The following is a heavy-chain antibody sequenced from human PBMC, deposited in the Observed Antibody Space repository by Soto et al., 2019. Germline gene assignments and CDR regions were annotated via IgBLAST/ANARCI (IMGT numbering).Heavy chain of an antibody. CDR1: GFTFSLYS. V-gene: IGHV3-48*02. J-gene: IGHJ6*02. D-gene: IGHD3-10*01. CDR3: ARAVTWGLDV. CDR2: ISRSSTGI. Sequence: EVQLVESGGGLVQPGGSLRLSCAASGFTFSLYSMSWVRQAPGKGLEWVSYISRSSTGIHYADSVKGRFTISRDDATNSMHLHMNSLRDGDTAVYYGARAVTWGLDVWGHGTTV.